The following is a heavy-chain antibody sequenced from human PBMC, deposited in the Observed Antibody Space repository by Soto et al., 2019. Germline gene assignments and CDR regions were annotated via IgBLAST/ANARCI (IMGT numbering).Heavy chain of an antibody. Sequence: EVQLVESGGGLVKPGGSLRLSCAASGFTFSNAWMNWVRQAPGKGLEWVGRIKSKTDGGTTDYAAPVKGRFTISRDDSKNTLYLQMNSLKTEDTAVYYCTSHYYGSGYYYYGMDVWGQATTVTVSS. J-gene: IGHJ6*02. CDR1: GFTFSNAW. V-gene: IGHV3-15*07. CDR3: TSHYYGSGYYYYGMDV. D-gene: IGHD3-10*01. CDR2: IKSKTDGGTT.